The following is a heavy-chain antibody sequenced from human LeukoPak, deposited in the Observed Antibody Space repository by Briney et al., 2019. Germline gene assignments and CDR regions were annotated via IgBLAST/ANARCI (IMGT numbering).Heavy chain of an antibody. Sequence: SGGSLRLSCAASGFIFNSYNINWARQAPGKGLEWVSSISSSSSYIYYADSVKGRFTISRDNAKNSLYLQMNSLRAEDTAVYYCARSASGYFDYWGQGTLVTVSS. D-gene: IGHD3-10*01. CDR1: GFIFNSYN. V-gene: IGHV3-21*01. J-gene: IGHJ4*02. CDR2: ISSSSSYI. CDR3: ARSASGYFDY.